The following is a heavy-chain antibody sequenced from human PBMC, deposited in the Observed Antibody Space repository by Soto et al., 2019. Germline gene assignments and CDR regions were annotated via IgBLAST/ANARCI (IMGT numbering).Heavy chain of an antibody. J-gene: IGHJ5*02. CDR3: ARSWGFVVVPAAPNWFDP. D-gene: IGHD2-2*01. V-gene: IGHV4-34*01. Sequence: SETLSLTCAVYGGSFSGYYWSWIRQPPGKGLEWIGEINHSGSTNYNPSLKSRVTISVDTSKNQFSLKLSSVTAADTAVYYCARSWGFVVVPAAPNWFDPWGQGTLVTVSS. CDR1: GGSFSGYY. CDR2: INHSGST.